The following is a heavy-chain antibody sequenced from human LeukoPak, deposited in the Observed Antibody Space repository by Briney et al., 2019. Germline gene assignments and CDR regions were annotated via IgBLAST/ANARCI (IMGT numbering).Heavy chain of an antibody. D-gene: IGHD3-22*01. CDR1: GGTFSSYA. V-gene: IGHV1-69*13. J-gene: IGHJ5*02. CDR2: IIAIFGTA. CDR3: ARGLTSYYYDSSRNWFDP. Sequence: SVKVSCEASGGTFSSYAISWVRQAPGQGLEWMGGIIAIFGTANYAQKFQGRVTITADESTSTAYMELSSLRSEDTAVYYCARGLTSYYYDSSRNWFDPWGQGTLVTVSS.